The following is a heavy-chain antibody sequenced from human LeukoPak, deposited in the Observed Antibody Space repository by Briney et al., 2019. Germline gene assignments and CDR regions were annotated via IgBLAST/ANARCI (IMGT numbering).Heavy chain of an antibody. CDR1: GGSISSGSYY. V-gene: IGHV4-61*02. D-gene: IGHD2-15*01. Sequence: SQTLSLTCTVSGGSISSGSYYWSWIRQPAGKGLEWIGRIYTSGSTNYNPSLKSRVTISVDTSKNQFSLKLSSVTAADTAMYYCPRSSRYSDWYFDLWGRGTLVTVSS. J-gene: IGHJ2*01. CDR3: PRSSRYSDWYFDL. CDR2: IYTSGST.